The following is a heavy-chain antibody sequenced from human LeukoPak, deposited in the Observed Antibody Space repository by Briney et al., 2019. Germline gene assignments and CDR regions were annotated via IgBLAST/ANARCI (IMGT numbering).Heavy chain of an antibody. J-gene: IGHJ4*02. CDR3: ARSQGTVSVDY. V-gene: IGHV3-21*01. Sequence: GGSLRLSCAASGFTFSSYSMNWVRQAPGKGLEWVSSISGSGTYIYYADSVRGRFTISRDNAKNSLSLQMNSLRAEDTAVYYCARSQGTVSVDYWGXGTLVTVSS. D-gene: IGHD1-1*01. CDR1: GFTFSSYS. CDR2: ISGSGTYI.